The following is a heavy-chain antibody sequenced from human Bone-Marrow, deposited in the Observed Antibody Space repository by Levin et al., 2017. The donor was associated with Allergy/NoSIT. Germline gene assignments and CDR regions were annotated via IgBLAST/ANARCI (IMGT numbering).Heavy chain of an antibody. CDR1: GFTFSSYS. CDR3: ARDRYYDSSGYYFY. J-gene: IGHJ4*02. Sequence: GESLKISCAASGFTFSSYSMNWVRQAPGKGLEWVSSISSSSSYIYYADSVKGRFTISRDNAKNSLYLQMNSLRAEDTAVYYCARDRYYDSSGYYFYWGQGTLVTVSS. CDR2: ISSSSSYI. D-gene: IGHD3-22*01. V-gene: IGHV3-21*01.